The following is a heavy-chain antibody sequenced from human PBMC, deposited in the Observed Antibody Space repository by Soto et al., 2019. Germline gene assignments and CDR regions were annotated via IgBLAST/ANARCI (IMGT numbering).Heavy chain of an antibody. CDR2: ISGGGSST. CDR3: AKVPAYDYVWGTYYFFDY. Sequence: GGSLRFSCAASGFTFSSYAMSWVRQAPGKGLEWVSSISGGGSSTYYADSVKGRFTISRDNSKNTIYLQMNSLRAEDTAVYYCAKVPAYDYVWGTYYFFDYWGLGALVTVSS. V-gene: IGHV3-23*01. D-gene: IGHD3-16*01. CDR1: GFTFSSYA. J-gene: IGHJ4*02.